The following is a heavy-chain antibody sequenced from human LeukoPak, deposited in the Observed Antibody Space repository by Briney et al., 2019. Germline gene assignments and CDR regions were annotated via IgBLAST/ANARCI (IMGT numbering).Heavy chain of an antibody. CDR1: GFTVSSSC. V-gene: IGHV3-66*01. Sequence: GGSLRLSCAASGFTVSSSCMSWVRQAPGKGLEWVSIISSAGTTYYADSVKGRFTISRDSSKNTVYLQVNSLRDEDTAVYYCARDLEAANTYYFDYWGRGTMVTVSS. D-gene: IGHD6-13*01. CDR2: ISSAGTT. CDR3: ARDLEAANTYYFDY. J-gene: IGHJ4*02.